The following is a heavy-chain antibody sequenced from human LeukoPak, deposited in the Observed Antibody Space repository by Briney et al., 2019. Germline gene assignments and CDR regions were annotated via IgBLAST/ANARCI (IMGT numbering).Heavy chain of an antibody. D-gene: IGHD6-13*01. CDR2: INPSGGST. J-gene: IGHJ4*02. Sequence: ASVKVSCKASGYTFTSYYMHWMRQAPGQGLEWMGIINPSGGSTSYTQKFQGRVTMTRDMSTSTVYMELSSLRSEDTAVYYCARVGSSPGMFFDYWGQGTLVTVSP. CDR1: GYTFTSYY. V-gene: IGHV1-46*01. CDR3: ARVGSSPGMFFDY.